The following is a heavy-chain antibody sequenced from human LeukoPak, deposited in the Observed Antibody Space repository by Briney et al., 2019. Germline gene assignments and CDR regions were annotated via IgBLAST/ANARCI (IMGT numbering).Heavy chain of an antibody. V-gene: IGHV4-59*01. Sequence: TSETLSLTCTVSGGSISSYYWSWIRQPPGKGLEWIGYIYYSGSTNYNPSLKSRVTISVDTSKNQFSLKLSSVTAADTAVYYCARDRYYYGSGSSPLDIWGQGTMVTVS. J-gene: IGHJ3*02. CDR1: GGSISSYY. D-gene: IGHD3-10*01. CDR3: ARDRYYYGSGSSPLDI. CDR2: IYYSGST.